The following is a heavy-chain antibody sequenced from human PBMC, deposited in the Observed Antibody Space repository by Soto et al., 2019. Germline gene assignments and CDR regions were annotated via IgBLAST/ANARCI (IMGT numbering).Heavy chain of an antibody. CDR3: AKDMGAGVAATPYAFDI. J-gene: IGHJ3*02. CDR1: GFTFDDYA. Sequence: EVQLVESGGGLVQPGRSLRLSCAASGFTFDDYAMHWVRQAPGKGLELVSGISWNSGSIGYADSVKGRFTISRDNAKNSLYLQMNSLRAEDTALYYCAKDMGAGVAATPYAFDIWGQGTMVTVSS. CDR2: ISWNSGSI. V-gene: IGHV3-9*01. D-gene: IGHD2-15*01.